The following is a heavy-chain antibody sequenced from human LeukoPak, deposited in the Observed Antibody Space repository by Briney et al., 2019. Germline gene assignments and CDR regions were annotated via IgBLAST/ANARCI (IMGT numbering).Heavy chain of an antibody. CDR2: TYHRSKWYK. J-gene: IGHJ4*01. V-gene: IGHV6-1*01. D-gene: IGHD2-8*01. CDR1: GDSVSSSSAA. CDR3: ARGNNGYIDY. Sequence: SQTLSLTCALSGDSVSSSSAAWNCLRQSPSRGLEWLGRTYHRSKWYKGYAVSVKSRVTINPDTSKNQFSLQLSSVTPEDTAVYYCARGNNGYIDYWGHGTLVTVSS.